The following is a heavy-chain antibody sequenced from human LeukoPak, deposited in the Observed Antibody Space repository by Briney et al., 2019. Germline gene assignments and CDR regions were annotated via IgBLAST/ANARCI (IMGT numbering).Heavy chain of an antibody. J-gene: IGHJ3*02. Sequence: PGGSLRLSCAASGFTFSSYEMNWVRQAPGKGLEWVSYISSSGSTIYYADSVKGRFTISRDNAKNSLYLQMNSLRAEDTAVYYCARVQGRYDAFDIWGQGTMVTVSS. CDR3: ARVQGRYDAFDI. CDR2: ISSSGSTI. CDR1: GFTFSSYE. V-gene: IGHV3-48*03.